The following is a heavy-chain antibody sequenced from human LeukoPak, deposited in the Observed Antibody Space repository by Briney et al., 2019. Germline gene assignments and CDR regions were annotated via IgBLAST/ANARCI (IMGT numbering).Heavy chain of an antibody. D-gene: IGHD1-14*01. CDR3: ARGSTAEYWFDP. J-gene: IGHJ5*02. V-gene: IGHV1-69*05. CDR2: IIPIFGTA. CDR1: GGTFSSYA. Sequence: GASVKVSCKASGGTFSSYAISWVRQAPGQGLEWMGGIIPIFGTANYAQKFQGRVTMARDTSTSAVYMELSSLRSEDTAVYYCARGSTAEYWFDPWGQGTLVTVSS.